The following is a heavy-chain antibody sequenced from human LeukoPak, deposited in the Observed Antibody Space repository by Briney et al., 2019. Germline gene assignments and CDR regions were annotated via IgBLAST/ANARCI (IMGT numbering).Heavy chain of an antibody. CDR1: GGSFSGYY. CDR2: INHSRST. D-gene: IGHD3-10*01. CDR3: ARRLWFGESDY. V-gene: IGHV4-34*01. Sequence: SETLSLTCAVYGGSFSGYYWSWIRQPPGKGLEWIGEINHSRSTNYNPSLKSRVTISVDTSKNQFSLKLSSVTAADTAVYYCARRLWFGESDYWGQGTLVTVSS. J-gene: IGHJ4*02.